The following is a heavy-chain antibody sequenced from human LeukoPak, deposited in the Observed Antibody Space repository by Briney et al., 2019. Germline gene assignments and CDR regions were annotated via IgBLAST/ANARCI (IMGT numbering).Heavy chain of an antibody. V-gene: IGHV3-30*09. CDR1: GFTFSSYP. Sequence: GRSLRLSCAASGFTFSSYPMHWVRQAPGKGLEWVAVLSNDGGSKYYADSVKGRFAISRDNSKNTLYLQMNSLRAEDTAVYYCARDLSGPSFYWGQGTLVTVSS. D-gene: IGHD2-15*01. CDR3: ARDLSGPSFY. J-gene: IGHJ4*02. CDR2: LSNDGGSK.